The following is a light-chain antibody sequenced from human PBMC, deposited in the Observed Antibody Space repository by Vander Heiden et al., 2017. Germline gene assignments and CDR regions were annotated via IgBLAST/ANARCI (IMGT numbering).Light chain of an antibody. Sequence: SYELTQPPSVSVSPGQTASITCPGDRLGDKDACWSQQKPGQSPVLVIYQDSKRPSGIPERFSGSNSGNTATLTISGTQAMDEADYYCQAWDSSTVVFGGGTKLTVL. CDR1: RLGDKD. V-gene: IGLV3-1*01. CDR3: QAWDSSTVV. J-gene: IGLJ2*01. CDR2: QDS.